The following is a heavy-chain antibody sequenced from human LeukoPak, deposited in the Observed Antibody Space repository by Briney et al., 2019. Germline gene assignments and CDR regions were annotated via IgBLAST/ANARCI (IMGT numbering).Heavy chain of an antibody. V-gene: IGHV3-7*01. CDR3: ARDTGCAGGNCFSFYDS. CDR2: IKEDGSQK. CDR1: GFTFSTYW. D-gene: IGHD2-15*01. Sequence: QSGGSLRLSCAASGFTFSTYWMTWVRQAPGKGLEWVANIKEDGSQKYYVDSVKGRFTISRDNAKNSLYLQMDSLRAEDTAVYYCARDTGCAGGNCFSFYDSWGQGTLVTVSS. J-gene: IGHJ4*02.